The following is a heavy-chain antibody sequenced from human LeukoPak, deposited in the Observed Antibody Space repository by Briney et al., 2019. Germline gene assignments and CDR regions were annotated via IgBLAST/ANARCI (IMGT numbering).Heavy chain of an antibody. J-gene: IGHJ4*02. Sequence: PSQTLSLTCAVSGGSISSGGYSWSWIRQPPGKGLEWIGYIYHSGSTYYNPSLKSRVTISVDRSKNQFSLKLSSVTAADTAVYYCARGGGPYGSGSYPFDYWGQGTLVTVSS. CDR2: IYHSGST. D-gene: IGHD3-10*01. CDR3: ARGGGPYGSGSYPFDY. CDR1: GGSISSGGYS. V-gene: IGHV4-30-2*01.